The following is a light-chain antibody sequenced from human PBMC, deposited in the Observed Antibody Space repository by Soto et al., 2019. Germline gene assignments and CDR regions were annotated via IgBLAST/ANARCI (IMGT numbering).Light chain of an antibody. CDR3: CSYGGRNTYI. CDR1: TSDVGSYKL. V-gene: IGLV2-23*01. Sequence: QSALTQPASVSGSPGQSITISCTGSTSDVGSYKLVSWYQQHLGKAPKLMIYDDTKRPSGVSTRFSGSKSASTASLTISGLQAEDEADYYCCSYGGRNTYIFATGTKVTVL. J-gene: IGLJ1*01. CDR2: DDT.